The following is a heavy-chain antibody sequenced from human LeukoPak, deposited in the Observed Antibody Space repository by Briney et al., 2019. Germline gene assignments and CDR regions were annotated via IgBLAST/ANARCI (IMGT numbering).Heavy chain of an antibody. CDR3: ARGPDTDCFDY. D-gene: IGHD3/OR15-3a*01. CDR1: GGSISSGDYY. CDR2: IYYSGST. J-gene: IGHJ4*02. V-gene: IGHV4-30-4*08. Sequence: PSQTLSLTCTVSGGSISSGDYYWSWIRQPPGKGLEWIGYIYYSGSTYYNPSLKSRVTISVGTSKNQFSLKLSSVTAADTAVYYCARGPDTDCFDYWGQGTLVTVSP.